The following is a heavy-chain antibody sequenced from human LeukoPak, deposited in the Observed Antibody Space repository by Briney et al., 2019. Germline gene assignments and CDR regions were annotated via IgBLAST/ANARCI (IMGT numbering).Heavy chain of an antibody. Sequence: GGSLRLSCAASGFTFSSYAMSWVRQAPGKGLEWVSAISGDVRSTFYADSVKGRVTISRDNSKNTLSLQMNSLRAEDTAVYYCAKEKGSGSYYNYQYGMDVWGQGTTVTVSS. V-gene: IGHV3-23*01. CDR2: ISGDVRST. CDR1: GFTFSSYA. CDR3: AKEKGSGSYYNYQYGMDV. J-gene: IGHJ6*02. D-gene: IGHD3-10*01.